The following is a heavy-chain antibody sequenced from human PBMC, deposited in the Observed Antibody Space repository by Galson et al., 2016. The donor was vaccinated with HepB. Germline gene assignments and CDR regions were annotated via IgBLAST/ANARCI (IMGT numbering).Heavy chain of an antibody. CDR3: AKDGRIYCSSASCHDHFHY. J-gene: IGHJ4*02. D-gene: IGHD2-2*01. Sequence: SLRLSCAASGFTFSSYGMHWVRQAPDKGLEWVAFISYDGSNKKYADSVKGRFTISRDNSKKTLYLPMNSLRAEDTAVYYCAKDGRIYCSSASCHDHFHYWGQGTLVTVSS. CDR2: ISYDGSNK. V-gene: IGHV3-30*18. CDR1: GFTFSSYG.